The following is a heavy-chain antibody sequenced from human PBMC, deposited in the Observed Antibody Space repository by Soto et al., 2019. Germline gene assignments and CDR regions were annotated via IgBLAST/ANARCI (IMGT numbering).Heavy chain of an antibody. CDR1: GGTFSSYA. Sequence: SVKVSCKASGGTFSSYAISWVRQAPGQGLEWMGGIIPIFGTANYAQKFQGRVTITADESTSTAYMELSSLRSEDTAVYYCAAPNYYDSSGCPVYWGQGTLVTVSS. CDR3: AAPNYYDSSGCPVY. CDR2: IIPIFGTA. D-gene: IGHD3-22*01. V-gene: IGHV1-69*13. J-gene: IGHJ4*02.